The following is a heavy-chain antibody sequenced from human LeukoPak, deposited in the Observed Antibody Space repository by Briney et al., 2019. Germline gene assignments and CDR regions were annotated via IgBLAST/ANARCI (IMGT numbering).Heavy chain of an antibody. J-gene: IGHJ6*03. CDR1: GGSFSGYY. D-gene: IGHD2-2*01. CDR3: ARLKLEQDIVVVPAAPHMDD. CDR2: INHSGST. V-gene: IGHV4-34*01. Sequence: SETLSLTCAVYGGSFSGYYWSWIRQPPGKGLEWIGEINHSGSTNYNPSLKSRVTISVDTSKNQFSLKLSSVTAADTAVYYCARLKLEQDIVVVPAAPHMDDWGKGTTVTVSS.